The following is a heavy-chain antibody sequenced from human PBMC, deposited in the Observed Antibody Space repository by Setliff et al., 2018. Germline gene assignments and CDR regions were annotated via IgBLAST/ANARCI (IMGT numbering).Heavy chain of an antibody. V-gene: IGHV4-34*01. CDR1: GGTFSDYY. J-gene: IGHJ6*03. D-gene: IGHD3-3*01. CDR3: ARMSGFLYIDV. Sequence: SETLSLTCAAYGGTFSDYYWTWIRQPPGKGLEWVGEINHRGSTTYNPSLESRVTISVDTSKDQFSLKLSSVTAADTAVYYCARMSGFLYIDVWGKGTTVTVSS. CDR2: INHRGST.